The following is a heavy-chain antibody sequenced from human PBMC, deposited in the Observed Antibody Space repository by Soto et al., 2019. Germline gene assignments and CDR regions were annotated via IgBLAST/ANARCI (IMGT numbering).Heavy chain of an antibody. J-gene: IGHJ1*01. D-gene: IGHD5-12*01. CDR3: VHTAGWLHRY. Sequence: HITLKESGPTLVKPTQTLTLTCTLSGLSLSDFAVGVAWVRRPPGKALEWLALIYSDGNKYYSPSLKTRLTIPTDTSKDHVVLTMTNMDPLDTATYFCVHTAGWLHRYWGQGTQVTVSS. V-gene: IGHV2-5*02. CDR1: GLSLSDFAVG. CDR2: IYSDGNK.